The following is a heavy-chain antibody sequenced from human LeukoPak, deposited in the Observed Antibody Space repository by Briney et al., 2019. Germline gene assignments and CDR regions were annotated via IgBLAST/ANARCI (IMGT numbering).Heavy chain of an antibody. V-gene: IGHV3-48*03. CDR2: ISSSGSTI. CDR3: ARVGEATGNSDYMDV. CDR1: GFTFSSYE. J-gene: IGHJ6*03. Sequence: PGGSLRLSCAASGFTFSSYEMNWVRQAPGKGLEWVSYISSSGSTIYYADSVKGRFTISRENAKNSMYLQMNSLRAEDTAVYYCARVGEATGNSDYMDVWGKGTTVTVSS.